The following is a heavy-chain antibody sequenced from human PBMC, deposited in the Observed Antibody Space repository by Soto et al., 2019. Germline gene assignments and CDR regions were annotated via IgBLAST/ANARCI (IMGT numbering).Heavy chain of an antibody. V-gene: IGHV3-13*05. Sequence: EVQLVESGGGLVQPGGSLRLSCEASGFTFRNYDMHWVRQGTGKGLEWVSGISAAGDPDYADSVEGRFTISRENAQNSFFLQMNSLRVGDTAMYYCARDHLGRGWYGLMDSWGQGTPVTVSS. CDR3: ARDHLGRGWYGLMDS. J-gene: IGHJ4*02. CDR2: ISAAGDP. CDR1: GFTFRNYD. D-gene: IGHD6-19*01.